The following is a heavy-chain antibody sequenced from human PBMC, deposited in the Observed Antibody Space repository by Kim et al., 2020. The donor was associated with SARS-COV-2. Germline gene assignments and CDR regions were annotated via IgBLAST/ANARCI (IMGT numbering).Heavy chain of an antibody. Sequence: SERTYVVAVKGRFTISRENTKNSIYLQMNSLRAEDTALYYCVRGGGGVDYWGQGTLVTVSS. V-gene: IGHV3-7*01. CDR3: VRGGGGVDY. D-gene: IGHD3-16*01. J-gene: IGHJ4*02. CDR2: SER.